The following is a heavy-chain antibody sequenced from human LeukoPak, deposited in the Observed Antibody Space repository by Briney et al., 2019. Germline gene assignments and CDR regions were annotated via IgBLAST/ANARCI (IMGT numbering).Heavy chain of an antibody. J-gene: IGHJ4*02. CDR1: GFTFSSYG. V-gene: IGHV3-30*18. Sequence: PGGSLRLSCAASGFTFSSYGMHWVRQAPGKGLEWVAVISYDGSNKYYADSVKGRFTISRDNSKNTLYLQMNSLRAEDTAVYYCAKDSGWYGDYAFDYWGQGTLVTVSS. CDR3: AKDSGWYGDYAFDY. D-gene: IGHD4-17*01. CDR2: ISYDGSNK.